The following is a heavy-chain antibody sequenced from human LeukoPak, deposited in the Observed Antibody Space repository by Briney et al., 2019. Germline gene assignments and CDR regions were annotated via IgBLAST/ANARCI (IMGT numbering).Heavy chain of an antibody. J-gene: IGHJ5*02. Sequence: SETLSLTCSVSNGSISTTYWSWIRQPPGKGLEWIGNIHYSGSTNYNSSLKSRVTISVDTSKNQFSLKMISVTTADTAVYFCARGGWFHDRWGQGTLVTVSS. D-gene: IGHD6-19*01. CDR3: ARGGWFHDR. CDR1: NGSISTTY. CDR2: IHYSGST. V-gene: IGHV4-59*01.